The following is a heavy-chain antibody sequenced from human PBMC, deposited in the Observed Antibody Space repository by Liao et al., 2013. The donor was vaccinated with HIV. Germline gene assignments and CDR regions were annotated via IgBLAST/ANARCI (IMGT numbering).Heavy chain of an antibody. CDR2: INHSGST. Sequence: QVQLQQWGAGLLKPSETLSLTCAVYGGSFSGYYWSWIRQPPGKGLEWIGEINHSGSTNYNPSLKSRVTISVDTSKNQFSLKLSSVTAADTAVYYCARATYYYDSSGYYPIGAFDIWGQGTMVTVSS. CDR1: GGSFSGYY. V-gene: IGHV4-34*01. D-gene: IGHD3-22*01. CDR3: ARATYYYDSSGYYPIGAFDI. J-gene: IGHJ3*02.